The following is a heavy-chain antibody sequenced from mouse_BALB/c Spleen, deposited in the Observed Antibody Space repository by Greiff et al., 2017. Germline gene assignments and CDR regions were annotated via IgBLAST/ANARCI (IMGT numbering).Heavy chain of an antibody. V-gene: IGHV1S56*01. CDR1: GYTFTSYY. J-gene: IGHJ4*01. CDR2: IYPGNVNT. Sequence: QVQLQQSGPELVKPGASVRISCKASGYTFTSYYIHWVKQRPGQGLEWIGWIYPGNVNTKYNEKFKGKATLTADKSSSTAYMQLSSLTSEDSAVYFCARDYGSLYAMDYWGQGTSVTVSS. CDR3: ARDYGSLYAMDY. D-gene: IGHD1-1*01.